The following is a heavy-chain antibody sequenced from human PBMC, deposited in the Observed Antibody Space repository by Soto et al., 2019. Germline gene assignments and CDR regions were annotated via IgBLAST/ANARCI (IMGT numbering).Heavy chain of an antibody. D-gene: IGHD3-9*01. CDR2: ISAYNGNT. V-gene: IGHV1-18*01. Sequence: QVQLVQSGAEVKKPGASVKVSCKASGYTFTSYGISWVRQAPGQGLEWVGWISAYNGNTNYAQKLQGRVTMTTDTSTSTAYMELRSLRSDDTAVYYCARDFPNVVSHYDILTVTTHPGWFDPWGQGTLVTVSS. CDR3: ARDFPNVVSHYDILTVTTHPGWFDP. J-gene: IGHJ5*02. CDR1: GYTFTSYG.